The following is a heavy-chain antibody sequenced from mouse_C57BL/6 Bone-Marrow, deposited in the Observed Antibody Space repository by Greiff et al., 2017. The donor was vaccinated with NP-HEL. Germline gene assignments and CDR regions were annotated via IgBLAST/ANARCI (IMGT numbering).Heavy chain of an antibody. CDR1: GFNITDYY. Sequence: EVMLVESGAELVKPGASVKLSCTASGFNITDYYMHWVKQRTEQGLEWIGRIDPEDGETKYATKFQGKATITADTSSNTAYLQLSSLTSEDTAVYYCARWDCCGSRYDYWGQGTTLTGSS. CDR3: ARWDCCGSRYDY. CDR2: IDPEDGET. D-gene: IGHD1-1*01. J-gene: IGHJ2*01. V-gene: IGHV14-2*01.